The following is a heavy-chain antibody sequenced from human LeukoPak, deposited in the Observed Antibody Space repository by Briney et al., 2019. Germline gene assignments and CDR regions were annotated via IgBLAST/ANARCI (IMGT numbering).Heavy chain of an antibody. CDR1: GGSISSYY. V-gene: IGHV4-59*01. CDR3: ARVALSSSGWYEGFDY. J-gene: IGHJ4*02. CDR2: IYYSGST. Sequence: PSETLSLTCTVSGGSISSYYWSWIRQPPGKGLEWIGYIYYSGSTNYNPSLKSRVTISVDTSKNQFSLKLSSVTAADTAVYYCARVALSSSGWYEGFDYWGQGTLVTVSS. D-gene: IGHD6-19*01.